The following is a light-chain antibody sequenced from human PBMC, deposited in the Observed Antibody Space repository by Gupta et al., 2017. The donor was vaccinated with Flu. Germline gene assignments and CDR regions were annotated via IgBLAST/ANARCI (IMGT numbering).Light chain of an antibody. CDR1: NLEEKY. Sequence: GQTASITCSGNNLEEKYTAWYQQKPGQSPVLVIFQDIKRPSGIPGRFSGSNSGNTATLTISGNQTMDEADYYCQAWDASTAHYVFGTGTRVTVL. J-gene: IGLJ1*01. CDR3: QAWDASTAHYV. CDR2: QDI. V-gene: IGLV3-1*01.